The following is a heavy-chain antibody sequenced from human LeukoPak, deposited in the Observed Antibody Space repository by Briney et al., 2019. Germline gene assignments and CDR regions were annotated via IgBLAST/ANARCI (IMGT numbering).Heavy chain of an antibody. Sequence: ASVKVSCKASGYTFSDYYIHWVRQAPGQGLEWMGWINPNSGGTNYAQKFQGRVTMTRDTSISTAHMELSRLRSDDTAVYYCARATIFGVVTYYFDYWGQGTLVTVSS. CDR3: ARATIFGVVTYYFDY. J-gene: IGHJ4*02. D-gene: IGHD3-3*01. V-gene: IGHV1-2*02. CDR2: INPNSGGT. CDR1: GYTFSDYY.